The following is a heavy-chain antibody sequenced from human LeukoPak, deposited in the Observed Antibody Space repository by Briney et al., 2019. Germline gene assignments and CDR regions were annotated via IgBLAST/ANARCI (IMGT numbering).Heavy chain of an antibody. D-gene: IGHD3-10*01. CDR2: INHSGST. CDR1: GGSFSGYY. Sequence: SETLSLTCAVYGGSFSGYYWSWIRQPPGKGLEWIGEINHSGSTNYNPSLKSRVTISVDTSKNQFSLKLSSVTAADTAVYYCARAHYYGSGSYYRLDYWGQGTLVTVSS. V-gene: IGHV4-34*01. CDR3: ARAHYYGSGSYYRLDY. J-gene: IGHJ4*02.